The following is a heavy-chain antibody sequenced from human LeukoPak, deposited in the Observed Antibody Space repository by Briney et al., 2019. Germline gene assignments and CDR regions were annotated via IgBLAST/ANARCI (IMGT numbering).Heavy chain of an antibody. Sequence: GGSLRLSCAACGFTFSSYEMNWVRQAPGKGLEWVSYISCHGSTKHYADSVKGRFTISRDNAKNSLYLQMNSLRAEDTAVYYCARVGSTSRYYYYGMDVWGQGTTATVSS. J-gene: IGHJ6*02. CDR1: GFTFSSYE. V-gene: IGHV3-48*03. CDR2: ISCHGSTK. CDR3: ARVGSTSRYYYYGMDV. D-gene: IGHD2-2*01.